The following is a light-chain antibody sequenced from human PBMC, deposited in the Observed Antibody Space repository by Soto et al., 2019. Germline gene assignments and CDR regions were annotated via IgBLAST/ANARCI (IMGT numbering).Light chain of an antibody. Sequence: DIQRTPSLCSLSASVGDRVTITCRASQGIRNDLAWFQQKPGKAPKRLIYAASNLQSGVPSRFSGSGSGTDFTLTISRLEPEDFAVYYCQQYGSSRITFGQGTRLEIK. CDR1: QGIRND. J-gene: IGKJ5*01. V-gene: IGKV1-17*01. CDR3: QQYGSSRIT. CDR2: AAS.